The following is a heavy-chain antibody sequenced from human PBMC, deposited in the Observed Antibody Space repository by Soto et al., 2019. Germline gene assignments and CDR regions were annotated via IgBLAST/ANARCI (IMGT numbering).Heavy chain of an antibody. CDR2: ISYDGNNK. J-gene: IGHJ5*02. Sequence: QVQLVESGGGVVQPGRSLRLSCAASGFTFSSYGMHWVRQAPGKGLEWVAVISYDGNNKYYADSVKGRFTISRDNSKNTLYLQMNSLRAEDTAVYYCAKALSGGYYYGSGSYYNNWFDPWGQGTLVTVSS. CDR3: AKALSGGYYYGSGSYYNNWFDP. D-gene: IGHD3-10*01. V-gene: IGHV3-30*18. CDR1: GFTFSSYG.